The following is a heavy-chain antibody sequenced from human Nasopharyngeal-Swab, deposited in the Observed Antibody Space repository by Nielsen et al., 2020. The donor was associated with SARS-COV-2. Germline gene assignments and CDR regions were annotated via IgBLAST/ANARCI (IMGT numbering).Heavy chain of an antibody. CDR3: ARVRKDCSSTSCYPSDY. Sequence: WIRQPPGKGMEWVAVISYDGSNKYYADSVKGRFTISRDNSKNTLYLQMNSLRAEDTAVYYCARVRKDCSSTSCYPSDYWGQGTLVTVSS. D-gene: IGHD2-2*01. CDR2: ISYDGSNK. J-gene: IGHJ4*02. V-gene: IGHV3-30*14.